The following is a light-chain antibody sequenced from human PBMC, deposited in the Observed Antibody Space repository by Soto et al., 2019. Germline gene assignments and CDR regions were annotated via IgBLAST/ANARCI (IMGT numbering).Light chain of an antibody. CDR3: QQSYSIPLT. Sequence: DIQMTQSPSSLSASVGDRVTITCRASQSIINCLNWYQQKPGKAPNLLIYAASNLQSGVPSRFSGSGSGTECTLTISSLQPEEFAIYYCQQSYSIPLTFGQGTKVEIK. J-gene: IGKJ1*01. CDR2: AAS. CDR1: QSIINC. V-gene: IGKV1-39*01.